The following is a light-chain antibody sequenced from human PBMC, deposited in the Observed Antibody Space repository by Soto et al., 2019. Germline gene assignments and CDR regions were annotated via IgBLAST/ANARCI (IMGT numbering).Light chain of an antibody. CDR2: KVS. CDR1: QSLVYSDGNTS. J-gene: IGKJ4*01. Sequence: DAVMPQSTLSLPVTLGQPASISCRSSQSLVYSDGNTSLNWFQQRPGQSPRRLIYKVSNRDSGVPDRFSGSGSGTDFTLRISRVDAEHVAIYYYMQVRHWPPLTFGGGTKVEI. V-gene: IGKV2-30*01. CDR3: MQVRHWPPLT.